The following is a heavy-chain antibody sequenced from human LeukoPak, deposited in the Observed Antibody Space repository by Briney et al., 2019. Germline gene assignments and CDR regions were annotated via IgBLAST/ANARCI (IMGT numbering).Heavy chain of an antibody. Sequence: PGGSLRLSCAASGFTFDDYIMHWVRQAPGKGLEWVSLVSWDGDTTYYADSVKGRFTISRDNSKNSLYLQMNSLRTEDTALYYCAKARGLIRGAFDIWGQGTMVTVSS. CDR1: GFTFDDYI. CDR3: AKARGLIRGAFDI. CDR2: VSWDGDTT. J-gene: IGHJ3*02. V-gene: IGHV3-43*01. D-gene: IGHD3-22*01.